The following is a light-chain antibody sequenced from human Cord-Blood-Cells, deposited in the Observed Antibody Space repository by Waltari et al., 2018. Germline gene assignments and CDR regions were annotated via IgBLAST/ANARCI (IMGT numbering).Light chain of an antibody. CDR1: QSVSSY. CDR3: QQRSNWPPWT. J-gene: IGKJ1*01. V-gene: IGKV3-11*01. CDR2: DAS. Sequence: LVLTQSPATLALSPGERATLSRRASQSVSSYLAWYQQKPGQAPRLLIYDASNRTTGIPARFSGSGSGTDFTLTISSLEPEDFAVYYCQQRSNWPPWTFGQGTKVEIK.